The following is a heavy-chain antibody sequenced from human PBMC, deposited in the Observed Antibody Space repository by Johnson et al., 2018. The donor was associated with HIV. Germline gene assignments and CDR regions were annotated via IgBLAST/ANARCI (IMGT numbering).Heavy chain of an antibody. CDR1: GFTFDDYG. CDR3: ARDPLWDAFDI. J-gene: IGHJ3*02. CDR2: INWNGGST. V-gene: IGHV3-20*04. Sequence: EVQLVESGGGVVRPGGSLRLSCAASGFTFDDYGMSWVRQAPGKGLEWVSGINWNGGSTGYADSVKGRFTISRDNSKNTLFLQMNSLRAEDTAVYFCARDPLWDAFDIWGQGTMVTVSS.